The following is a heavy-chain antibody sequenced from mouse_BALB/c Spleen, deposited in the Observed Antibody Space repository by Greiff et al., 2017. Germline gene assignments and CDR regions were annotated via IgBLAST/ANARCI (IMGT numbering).Heavy chain of an antibody. D-gene: IGHD4-1*01. CDR1: GYTFTSYW. CDR2: INPSTGYT. CDR3: AKADWDAMDY. Sequence: QVQLQQSWAELAKPGASVKMSCKASGYTFTSYWMHWVKQRPGQGLEWIGYINPSTGYTEYNQKFKDKATLTADKSSSTAYMQLSSLTSEDSAVYYCAKADWDAMDYWGQGTSVTVSS. V-gene: IGHV1-7*01. J-gene: IGHJ4*01.